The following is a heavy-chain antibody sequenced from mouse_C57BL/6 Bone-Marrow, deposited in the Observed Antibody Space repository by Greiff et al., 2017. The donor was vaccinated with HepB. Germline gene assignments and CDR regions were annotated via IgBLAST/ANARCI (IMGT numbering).Heavy chain of an antibody. J-gene: IGHJ4*01. CDR3: ARSGIYYDYDGDYYAMDY. D-gene: IGHD2-4*01. V-gene: IGHV1-49*01. Sequence: LVESGAELVRPGSSVKLSCKDSYFAFMASAMHWVKQRPGHGLEWIGSFTMYSDATEYSENFKGKATLTANTSSSTAYMELSSLTSEDSAVYYCARSGIYYDYDGDYYAMDYWGQGTSVTVSS. CDR2: FTMYSDAT. CDR1: YFAFMASA.